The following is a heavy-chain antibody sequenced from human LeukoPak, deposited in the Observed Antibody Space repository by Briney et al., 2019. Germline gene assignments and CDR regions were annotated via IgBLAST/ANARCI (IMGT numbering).Heavy chain of an antibody. Sequence: ASVKVSCKASGYTFTSYYMRWVRQAPGQGLEWMGIINPSGGSTSYAQKFQGRVTMTRDTSTSTVYMELSSLRSEDTAVYYCARDLGGSGYSYGFFDYWGQGTLVTVSS. CDR1: GYTFTSYY. D-gene: IGHD5-18*01. V-gene: IGHV1-46*01. CDR2: INPSGGST. CDR3: ARDLGGSGYSYGFFDY. J-gene: IGHJ4*02.